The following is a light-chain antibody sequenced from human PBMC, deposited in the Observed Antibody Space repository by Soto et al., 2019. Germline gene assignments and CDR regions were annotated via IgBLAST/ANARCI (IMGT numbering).Light chain of an antibody. V-gene: IGLV2-14*01. CDR3: SSYRDTVSYV. CDR2: EVS. Sequence: QSALTQPASVSGSPGQSLTISCTGTSSDVGGYNFVSWYQQHPGKAPKLMIYEVSHRPSGVSNRFSGSKSGNTASLTISGLQAEDEADYYCSSYRDTVSYVFGSGTKLTVL. CDR1: SSDVGGYNF. J-gene: IGLJ1*01.